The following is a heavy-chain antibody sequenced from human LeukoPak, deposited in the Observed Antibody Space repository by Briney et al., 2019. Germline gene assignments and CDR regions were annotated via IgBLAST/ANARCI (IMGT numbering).Heavy chain of an antibody. V-gene: IGHV1-58*01. CDR3: AAFLRRGYYYMDV. CDR2: IVVGSGDT. CDR1: GFTFTSSA. D-gene: IGHD3-16*01. J-gene: IGHJ6*03. Sequence: SVKVSCKASGFTFTSSAVQWVRQARGQRLEWIGWIVVGSGDTNYAQKFQERVTITRDMSTSTAYMELSSLRSEDTAVYYCAAFLRRGYYYMDVWGKGTTVTVSS.